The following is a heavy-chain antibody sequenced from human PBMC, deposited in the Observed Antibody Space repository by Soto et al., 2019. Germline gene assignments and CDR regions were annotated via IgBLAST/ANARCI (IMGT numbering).Heavy chain of an antibody. Sequence: HPGGSLRLSCAASGFTFSSHAMSWVRQAPGKGLEWVSAISGSGGSTYYAASVKGRFTISRDNSKNTLYLQMNSLRADDTAVYYCAKDRPEKDPAFDIWGQGTMVTVSS. CDR3: AKDRPEKDPAFDI. CDR1: GFTFSSHA. V-gene: IGHV3-23*01. CDR2: ISGSGGST. J-gene: IGHJ3*02.